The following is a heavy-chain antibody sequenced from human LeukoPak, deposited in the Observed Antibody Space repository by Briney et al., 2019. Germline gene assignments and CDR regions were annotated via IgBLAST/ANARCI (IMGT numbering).Heavy chain of an antibody. Sequence: PGGSLRLSCAASGFTFSSYAMSWVRQAPGKGLEWVSAIGGSGGSTYYADSVKGRFTISRDNSKNTLYLQMNSLRAEDTAVYYCAKDSPSSGWYIEVDYWGQGTLVTVSS. CDR2: IGGSGGST. V-gene: IGHV3-23*01. D-gene: IGHD6-19*01. J-gene: IGHJ4*02. CDR3: AKDSPSSGWYIEVDY. CDR1: GFTFSSYA.